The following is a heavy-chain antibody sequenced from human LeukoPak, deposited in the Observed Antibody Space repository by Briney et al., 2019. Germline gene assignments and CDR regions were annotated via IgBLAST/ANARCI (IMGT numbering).Heavy chain of an antibody. V-gene: IGHV1-2*02. CDR1: GYTFTGYY. J-gene: IGHJ6*03. Sequence: GASVKVSCKASGYTFTGYYMHWVRQAPGQGLEWMGWINPNSGGTNYAQKFQGRVTMTRDTSISTAYMELSRLRSDDTAMYYCARGARIASSGVYYYYYMDVWGKGTTVTVSS. D-gene: IGHD2-21*01. CDR3: ARGARIASSGVYYYYYMDV. CDR2: INPNSGGT.